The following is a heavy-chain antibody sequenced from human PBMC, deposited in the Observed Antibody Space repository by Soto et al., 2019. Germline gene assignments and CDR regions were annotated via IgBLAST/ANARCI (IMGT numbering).Heavy chain of an antibody. CDR1: GFTFSSYA. J-gene: IGHJ6*02. V-gene: IGHV3-23*01. CDR2: ISGSGGST. CDR3: AGGYPSYYYYGMDV. Sequence: LRLSCAASGFTFSSYAMSWVRQAPGKGLEWVSAISGSGGSTYYADSVKGRFTISRDNSKNTLYLQMNSLRAEDTAVYYCAGGYPSYYYYGMDVWGQGTTVTVSS. D-gene: IGHD3-22*01.